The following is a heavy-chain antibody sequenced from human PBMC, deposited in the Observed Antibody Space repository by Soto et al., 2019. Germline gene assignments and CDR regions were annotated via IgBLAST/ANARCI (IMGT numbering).Heavy chain of an antibody. CDR3: AKAPYSSSWYSPS. Sequence: GGSLRLSCAASGFTFSSYGMHWVRQAPGKGLEWVAVISYDGSNKYYADSVKGRFTISRDNSKNTLYLQMNSLRAEDTAVYYCAKAPYSSSWYSPSWGQGTLVTVSS. D-gene: IGHD6-13*01. CDR2: ISYDGSNK. J-gene: IGHJ4*02. CDR1: GFTFSSYG. V-gene: IGHV3-30*18.